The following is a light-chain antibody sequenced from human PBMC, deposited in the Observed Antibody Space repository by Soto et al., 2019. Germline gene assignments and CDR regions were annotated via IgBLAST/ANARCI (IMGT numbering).Light chain of an antibody. CDR3: QQYGSSPLIS. CDR2: GAS. Sequence: EIVLTQSPGTLSLSPGERATLSCRASQSVSSSYLAWYQQKPGHAPRLLLYGASGRATGIPDRFSGSGSGTDFTLTISRLEPEDFAVYYCQQYGSSPLISFGQGTRLEIK. CDR1: QSVSSSY. J-gene: IGKJ5*01. V-gene: IGKV3-20*01.